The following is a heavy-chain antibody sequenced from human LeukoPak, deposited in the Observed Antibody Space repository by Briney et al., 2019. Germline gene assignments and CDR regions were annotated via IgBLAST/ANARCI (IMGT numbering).Heavy chain of an antibody. J-gene: IGHJ4*02. CDR2: IWYDGSNK. D-gene: IGHD2-15*01. V-gene: IGHV3-33*06. CDR1: GFSFSSYG. Sequence: GGSLRLSCAAPGFSFSSYGMHGVRQAPGKGLGWVVVIWYDGSNKYYADSVKGRFTISRDNSKNTLYLQMNSLRAEDTAVYYCANINVALDAYWGQGTLVTVSS. CDR3: ANINVALDAY.